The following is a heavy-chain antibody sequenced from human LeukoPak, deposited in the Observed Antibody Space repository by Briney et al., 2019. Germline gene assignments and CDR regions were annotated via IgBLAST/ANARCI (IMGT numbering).Heavy chain of an antibody. CDR1: GFTFSAYG. CDR3: AKDNCGGIFAS. D-gene: IGHD1-1*01. Sequence: GGSLRLSCAASGFTFSAYGMSWVRQAPGKGLEWVSHISDTVRDTWYANSVKGRFIISRDSSRDTVYLQMSSLRPEDTALYFCAKDNCGGIFASWGQGTLVTVSS. J-gene: IGHJ4*02. CDR2: ISDTVRDT. V-gene: IGHV3-23*01.